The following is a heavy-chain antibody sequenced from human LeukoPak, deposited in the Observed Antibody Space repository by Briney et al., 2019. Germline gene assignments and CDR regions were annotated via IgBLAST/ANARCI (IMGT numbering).Heavy chain of an antibody. CDR2: ISTSGST. V-gene: IGHV4-61*02. D-gene: IGHD3-10*01. J-gene: IGHJ4*02. CDR3: VGERQFFGESH. CDR1: GGSISSGTYY. Sequence: PSQTLSLTCTVSGGSISSGTYYWRWIRQPAGKGLEWIGRISTSGSTDYNPSLKSRVTISVDMSKNQFSLKLSSVTAADTAVYYCVGERQFFGESHWGKGTLVTVSS.